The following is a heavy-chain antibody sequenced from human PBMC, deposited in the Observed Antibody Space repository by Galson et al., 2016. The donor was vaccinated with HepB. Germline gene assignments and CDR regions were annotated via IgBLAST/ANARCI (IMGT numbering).Heavy chain of an antibody. V-gene: IGHV3-7*01. CDR1: GFTFSRYW. Sequence: SLRLSCAASGFTFSRYWMSWVRQAPGKGLEWVANIKQDGSEKYYVDSVKGRFTISRDNAKNSLYLQMNSLRDEDTAVYYCARDGDVEPNWFDPWGQGTLVTVSS. CDR2: IKQDGSEK. D-gene: IGHD7-27*01. J-gene: IGHJ5*02. CDR3: ARDGDVEPNWFDP.